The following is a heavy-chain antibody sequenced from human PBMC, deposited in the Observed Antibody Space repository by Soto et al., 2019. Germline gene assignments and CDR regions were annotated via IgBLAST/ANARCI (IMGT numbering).Heavy chain of an antibody. CDR2: INPKSGGT. CDR1: GYSFTDYH. V-gene: IGHV1-2*04. CDR3: ARGDSTDCSNGVCSFFYNHDMDV. J-gene: IGHJ6*02. Sequence: ASVKVSCKASGYSFTDYHIHWVRQAPGQGLEWLGRINPKSGGTSTAQKFQGWVTMTTDTSISTASMELTRLTSDDSAIYYCARGDSTDCSNGVCSFFYNHDMDVWGQGTTVTVSS. D-gene: IGHD2-8*01.